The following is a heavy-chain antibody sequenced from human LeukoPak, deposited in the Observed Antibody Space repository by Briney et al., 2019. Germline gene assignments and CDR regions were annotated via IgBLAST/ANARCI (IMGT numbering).Heavy chain of an antibody. CDR2: INPSGGST. J-gene: IGHJ5*02. Sequence: GSLRLSCTASGYTFTSYYMHWVRQAPGQGLEWVGIINPSGGSTSYAQKFQGRVTMTRDMSTSTVYLELSSLRSEDTAVYYCARDEYYYDSSGTNWFDPWGQGTLVTVSS. CDR3: ARDEYYYDSSGTNWFDP. D-gene: IGHD3-22*01. CDR1: GYTFTSYY. V-gene: IGHV1-46*01.